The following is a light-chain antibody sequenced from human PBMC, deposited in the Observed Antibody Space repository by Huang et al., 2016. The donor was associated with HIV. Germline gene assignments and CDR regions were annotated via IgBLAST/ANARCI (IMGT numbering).Light chain of an antibody. CDR1: QGISNY. V-gene: IGKV1-27*01. CDR3: QKCNSAPFT. Sequence: DIQMTQSPSSLSASVGDSVTITCRASQGISNYLAWYQQKPGKVPKLRIYAASTLQSGGPSRFSGSGSGTDFTLTISSLQPEDVATYYCQKCNSAPFTFGPGTKVDIK. CDR2: AAS. J-gene: IGKJ3*01.